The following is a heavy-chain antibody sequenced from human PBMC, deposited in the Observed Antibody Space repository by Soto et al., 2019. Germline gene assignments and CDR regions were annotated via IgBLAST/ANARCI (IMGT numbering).Heavy chain of an antibody. CDR3: AHSKPHGYCSGGSCANPVYFDY. Sequence: SGPTLVKPTQTLTLTCTFSGFSLSTSGVGVGWIRQPPGKALEWLALIYWNDDKRYSPSLKSRLTITKDTSKNQVVLTMTNMDPVDTATYYCAHSKPHGYCSGGSCANPVYFDYWGQGTLVTVSS. V-gene: IGHV2-5*01. CDR2: IYWNDDK. CDR1: GFSLSTSGVG. J-gene: IGHJ4*02. D-gene: IGHD2-15*01.